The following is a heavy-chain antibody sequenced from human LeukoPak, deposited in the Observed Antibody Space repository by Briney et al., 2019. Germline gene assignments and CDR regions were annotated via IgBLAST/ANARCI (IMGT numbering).Heavy chain of an antibody. V-gene: IGHV4-38-2*02. D-gene: IGHD1-26*01. CDR1: GYSISSGYY. CDR3: ARVVAVSGSYFYYYYYMDV. CDR2: INHSGST. J-gene: IGHJ6*03. Sequence: SETLSLTCTVSGYSISSGYYWSWIRQPPGKGLEWIGEINHSGSTNYNPSLKSRVTISVDTSKNQFSLKLSSVTAADTAVYYCARVVAVSGSYFYYYYYMDVWGKGTTVTVSS.